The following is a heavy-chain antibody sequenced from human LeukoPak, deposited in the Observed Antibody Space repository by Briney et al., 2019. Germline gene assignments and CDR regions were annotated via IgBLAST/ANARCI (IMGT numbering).Heavy chain of an antibody. V-gene: IGHV1-8*03. J-gene: IGHJ6*03. D-gene: IGHD6-6*01. CDR1: GCAFTSYD. CDR3: ARGLIAARPEVYYYYMGV. CDR2: MNPNSGNT. Sequence: ASVKVSCKAAGCAFTSYDINWVRQATGQGLEWMGWMNPNSGNTGYAQKFQGRVTITRNTSISTAYMELSSLRSEDTAVYYCARGLIAARPEVYYYYMGVWGKRTTVTVSS.